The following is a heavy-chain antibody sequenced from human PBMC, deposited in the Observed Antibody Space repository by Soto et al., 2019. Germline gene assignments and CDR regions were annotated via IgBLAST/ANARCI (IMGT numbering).Heavy chain of an antibody. D-gene: IGHD6-6*01. CDR1: GGTFSSYA. J-gene: IGHJ6*02. Sequence: SVKVSCKASGGTFSSYAISWVRQAPGQGLGWMGGIIPIFGTANYAQKFQGRVTITADESTSTAYMELSSLRSEDTAVYYCARGRYSSSYYYYYGMDVWGQGTTVTVSS. V-gene: IGHV1-69*13. CDR2: IIPIFGTA. CDR3: ARGRYSSSYYYYYGMDV.